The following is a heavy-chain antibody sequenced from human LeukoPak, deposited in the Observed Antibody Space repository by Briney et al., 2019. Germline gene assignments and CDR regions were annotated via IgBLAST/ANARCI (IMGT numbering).Heavy chain of an antibody. V-gene: IGHV3-11*04. Sequence: GGSLRLSCAASGFTFSEAWMSWVRQAPGKGLEWVSYISGRGTTIYYADSVKGRFTISRDNAKNSLYLQMNSLRAEDTAVYYCARDGDSGWYTHWGQGTLVTVSS. CDR3: ARDGDSGWYTH. J-gene: IGHJ4*02. D-gene: IGHD6-19*01. CDR2: ISGRGTTI. CDR1: GFTFSEAW.